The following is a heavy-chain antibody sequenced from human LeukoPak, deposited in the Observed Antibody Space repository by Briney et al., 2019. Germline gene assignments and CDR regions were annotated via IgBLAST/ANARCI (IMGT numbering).Heavy chain of an antibody. CDR1: GFTFSNYN. CDR2: ISSSRSII. J-gene: IGHJ6*03. D-gene: IGHD3-3*01. CDR3: ARDGRYYDFWNAYSNYYYYMDV. V-gene: IGHV3-48*02. Sequence: GGSLRLSCAASGFTFSNYNMNWVRQAPGKGLEWVSYISSSRSIIFYADSVKGRFTISSDNAKNSLYLQMDSLRDEDTAVYYCARDGRYYDFWNAYSNYYYYMDVWGKGTTVTVSS.